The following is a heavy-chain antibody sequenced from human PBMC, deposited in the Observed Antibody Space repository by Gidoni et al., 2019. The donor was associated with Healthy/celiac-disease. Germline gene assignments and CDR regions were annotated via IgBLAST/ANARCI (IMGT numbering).Heavy chain of an antibody. V-gene: IGHV3-43*02. Sequence: EVQLVESGGGVVQPGGSLRLSCAASGFTFDDYAMHWVRQAPGKGLEWVSLISGDGGSTYYADSVKGRFTISRDNSKNSLYLQMNSLRTEDTALYYCAKDTKYDSSGYTHYWGQGTLVTVSS. CDR1: GFTFDDYA. J-gene: IGHJ4*02. CDR2: ISGDGGST. D-gene: IGHD3-22*01. CDR3: AKDTKYDSSGYTHY.